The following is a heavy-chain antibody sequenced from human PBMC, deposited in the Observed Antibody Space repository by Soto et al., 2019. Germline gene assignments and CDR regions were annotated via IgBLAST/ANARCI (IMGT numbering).Heavy chain of an antibody. CDR2: ISAYNGNT. CDR3: AXDRAVAESYYYYYGMDV. J-gene: IGHJ6*02. CDR1: GYTFTSYG. D-gene: IGHD6-19*01. V-gene: IGHV1-18*01. Sequence: ASVKVSCKASGYTFTSYGISWVRQAPGQGLEWMGWISAYNGNTNYAQKLQGRVTMTTDTSTSTAYMELRSLRSDDTAVYYCAXDRAVAESYYYYYGMDVWGQGTTVTVSS.